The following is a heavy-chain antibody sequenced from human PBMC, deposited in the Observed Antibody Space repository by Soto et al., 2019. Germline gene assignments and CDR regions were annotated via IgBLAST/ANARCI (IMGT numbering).Heavy chain of an antibody. CDR3: ARGRYGDY. CDR1: GYTFTSYG. J-gene: IGHJ4*02. CDR2: ISAHNGTT. V-gene: IGHV1-18*01. Sequence: QVHLVQSGAEVKKPGASVKVSCKASGYTFTSYGITWVRQAPGQGHEWMGWISAHNGTTDSEQTLPGRVIVTRDTSTSTAYMELRSLIYYDTAVYYCARGRYGDYWGQGALVTVSS. D-gene: IGHD1-1*01.